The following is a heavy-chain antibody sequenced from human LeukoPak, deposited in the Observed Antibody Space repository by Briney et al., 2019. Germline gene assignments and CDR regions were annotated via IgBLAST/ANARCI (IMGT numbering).Heavy chain of an antibody. CDR2: INWNGGST. D-gene: IGHD3-3*01. CDR1: GFTFDDYG. CDR3: ARDRGSIRFLEWLFDY. V-gene: IGHV3-20*04. J-gene: IGHJ4*02. Sequence: GGSLRLSCAASGFTFDDYGMSWVRQAPGKGLEWVSGINWNGGSTGYADSVKGRFTISRDNAKNSLYLQMNSLRAEDTALYYCARDRGSIRFLEWLFDYWGQGTLVTVSS.